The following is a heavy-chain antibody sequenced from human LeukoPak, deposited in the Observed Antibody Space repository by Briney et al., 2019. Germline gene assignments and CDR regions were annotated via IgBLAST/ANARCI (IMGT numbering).Heavy chain of an antibody. V-gene: IGHV3-30-3*01. CDR2: ISYDGSNK. Sequence: PGGSLRLSRAASGFTFSSYAMHWVRQAPGKGLEWVAVISYDGSNKYYADSVKGRFTISRDNSKNTLYLQMNSLRAEDTAVYYCARDPSSGYYYYFDYWGQGTLVTVSS. CDR1: GFTFSSYA. J-gene: IGHJ4*02. D-gene: IGHD3-22*01. CDR3: ARDPSSGYYYYFDY.